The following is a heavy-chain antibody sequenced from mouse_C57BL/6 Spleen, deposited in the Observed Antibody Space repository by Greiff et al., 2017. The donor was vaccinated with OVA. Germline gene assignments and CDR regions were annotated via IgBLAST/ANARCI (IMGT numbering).Heavy chain of an antibody. J-gene: IGHJ2*01. CDR2: IDPNSGGT. D-gene: IGHD1-1*01. CDR3: ARRKTDYYGSTYFDY. V-gene: IGHV1-72*01. Sequence: VQLQQSGAELVKPGASVKLSCKASGYTFTSYWMHWVKQRPGRGLEWIGRIDPNSGGTKYNEKFKSKATMTVAKPSSTAYMQLRSLTSEDSAVYYFARRKTDYYGSTYFDYWGQGTTLTVSS. CDR1: GYTFTSYW.